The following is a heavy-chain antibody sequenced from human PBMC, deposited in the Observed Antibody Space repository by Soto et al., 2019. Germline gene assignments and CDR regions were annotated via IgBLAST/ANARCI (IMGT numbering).Heavy chain of an antibody. Sequence: EVQLLESGGGLVQPGGSLRLSCAASGFTFSSYAMSWVRQAPGKGLEWVSGISGSGGSTYYADSVKGRFTISRDNSKNTLYLQMNSPRAEDTAVYYCAKGYGSGSGNWFDPWGQGTLVTVSS. D-gene: IGHD3-10*01. CDR3: AKGYGSGSGNWFDP. J-gene: IGHJ5*02. CDR1: GFTFSSYA. CDR2: ISGSGGST. V-gene: IGHV3-23*01.